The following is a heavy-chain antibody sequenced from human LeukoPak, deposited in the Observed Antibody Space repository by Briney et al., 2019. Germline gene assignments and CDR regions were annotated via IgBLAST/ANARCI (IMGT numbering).Heavy chain of an antibody. CDR1: GLTFCSYQ. CDR2: ISSSGRTT. J-gene: IGHJ4*02. Sequence: GGPVTLSCALSGLTFCSYQMNGLRQAPGEAGVGVSYISSSGRTTYYADSVKGRFTISRDNAKNSLYLQMNSLRAEDTAVYYCAGVDRSSWTPDYWGQGTLVAVSS. D-gene: IGHD6-13*01. CDR3: AGVDRSSWTPDY. V-gene: IGHV3-48*03.